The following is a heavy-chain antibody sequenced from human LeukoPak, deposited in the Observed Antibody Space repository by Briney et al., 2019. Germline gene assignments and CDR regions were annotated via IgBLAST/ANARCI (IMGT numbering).Heavy chain of an antibody. J-gene: IGHJ4*02. CDR1: GFTFDDYA. CDR3: AKAPRRYGWNYFDY. D-gene: IGHD1-14*01. V-gene: IGHV3-43*02. CDR2: ISGDGTNT. Sequence: PGGSLRLSCAASGFTFDDYAMHWVRQAPGKGPDWVSLISGDGTNTFYADSVKGRFTISRDKSKNSLYLHMNSLRTEDTALYYCAKAPRRYGWNYFDYWGQGTLVTVSS.